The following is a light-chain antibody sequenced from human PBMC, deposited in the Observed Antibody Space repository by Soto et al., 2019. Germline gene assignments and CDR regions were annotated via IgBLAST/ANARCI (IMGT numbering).Light chain of an antibody. CDR3: QQYGNSLT. CDR2: GAS. Sequence: EIVLTQSPGTLSLSPGERVTLSCRASQSVYNNYLAWYQQRPGQAPRTLIYGASSRATGTPDRFSGSGSGTDFTLSIRGLEPEDSAVYYCQQYGNSLTFGGGTKVDI. V-gene: IGKV3-20*01. J-gene: IGKJ4*01. CDR1: QSVYNNY.